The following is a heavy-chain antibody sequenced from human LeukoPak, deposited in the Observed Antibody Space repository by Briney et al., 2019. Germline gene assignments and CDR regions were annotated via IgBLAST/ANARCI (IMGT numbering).Heavy chain of an antibody. Sequence: SVKVSCKASGGTFSSYAISWVRQAPGQGLEWMGGIIPIFGTANYAQKFQGRVTIAADESTSTAYMELSSLRSEDTAVYYCARRYCSGGSCYPNWFDPWGQGTLVTVSS. V-gene: IGHV1-69*13. CDR2: IIPIFGTA. CDR3: ARRYCSGGSCYPNWFDP. D-gene: IGHD2-15*01. J-gene: IGHJ5*02. CDR1: GGTFSSYA.